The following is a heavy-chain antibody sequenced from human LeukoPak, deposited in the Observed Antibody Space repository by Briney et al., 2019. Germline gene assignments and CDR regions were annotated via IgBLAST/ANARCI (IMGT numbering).Heavy chain of an antibody. V-gene: IGHV3-23*01. CDR3: AKGRGIVVVTGPDY. D-gene: IGHD2-21*02. CDR1: GFTFSSYA. Sequence: GSLRLSCAASGFTFSSYAMNWVRQAPGKGLEWVSGINGSGGSTYYADSVKGRFTISRDNSKNTLYLQMNNLRAEDTAVYYCAKGRGIVVVTGPDYWGQGTLV. CDR2: INGSGGST. J-gene: IGHJ4*02.